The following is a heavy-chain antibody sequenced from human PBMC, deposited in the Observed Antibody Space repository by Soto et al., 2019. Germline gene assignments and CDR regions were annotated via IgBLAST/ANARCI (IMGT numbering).Heavy chain of an antibody. D-gene: IGHD3-10*01. V-gene: IGHV4-39*01. CDR3: ARLRDERGYYYYDMDV. CDR1: GGSISSSSYY. CDR2: IYYSGST. Sequence: SETLSLTCTVSGGSISSSSYYWGWIRQPPGKGLEWIGSIYYSGSTYYNPSLKSRVTISVDTSKNQFSLKLSSVTAADTAVYYCARLRDERGYYYYDMDVWGQGTTVTVSS. J-gene: IGHJ6*02.